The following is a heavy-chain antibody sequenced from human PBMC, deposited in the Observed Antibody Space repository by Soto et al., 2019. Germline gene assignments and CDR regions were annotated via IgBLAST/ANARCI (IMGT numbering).Heavy chain of an antibody. CDR3: ARDLQLGRELLPDV. D-gene: IGHD1-26*01. J-gene: IGHJ6*02. CDR2: ISYDGSNK. V-gene: IGHV3-30-3*01. CDR1: GFTFSSYA. Sequence: PGGSLRLSCAASGFTFSSYAMHWVRQAPGKGLEWVAVISYDGSNKYYADSVKGRFTISRDNSKNTLYLQMNSLRAEDTAVYYCARDLQLGRELLPDVWGQGTTVTVSS.